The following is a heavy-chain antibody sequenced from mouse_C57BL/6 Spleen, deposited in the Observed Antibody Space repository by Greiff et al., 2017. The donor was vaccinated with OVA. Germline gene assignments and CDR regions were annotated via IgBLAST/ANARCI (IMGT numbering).Heavy chain of an antibody. CDR1: GFTFSDAW. J-gene: IGHJ2*01. CDR2: IRNKANNHAT. Sequence: EVQGVESGGGLVQPGGSMKLSCAASGFTFSDAWMDWVRQSPEKGLEWVAEIRNKANNHATYYAESVKGRFTISRDDSKSSVYLQMNSLRAEDTGIYYCTSQITTVGDYWGQGTTLTVSS. CDR3: TSQITTVGDY. D-gene: IGHD1-1*01. V-gene: IGHV6-6*01.